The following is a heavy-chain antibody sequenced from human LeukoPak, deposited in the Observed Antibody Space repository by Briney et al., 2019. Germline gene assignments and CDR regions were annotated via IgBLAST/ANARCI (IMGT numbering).Heavy chain of an antibody. CDR3: ARGPCSSTSCSTLRFDY. Sequence: GRSLRLSCAASGFTFTTYGMHWVRQAPGKELEWVAVIWYDGTKENYGDSVKGRFTISRDNSKNTLYLQMNSLRAEDTAMYYCARGPCSSTSCSTLRFDYWGQGTLVTVSS. J-gene: IGHJ4*02. CDR1: GFTFTTYG. CDR2: IWYDGTKE. D-gene: IGHD2-2*01. V-gene: IGHV3-33*01.